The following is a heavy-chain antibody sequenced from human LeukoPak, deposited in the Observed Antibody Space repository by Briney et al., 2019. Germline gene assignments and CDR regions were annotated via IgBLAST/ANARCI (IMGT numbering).Heavy chain of an antibody. J-gene: IGHJ4*02. D-gene: IGHD1-26*01. V-gene: IGHV3-30*04. CDR1: GFTFSSYP. CDR3: ARVLVGATYLDY. CDR2: ISYDGSNQ. Sequence: GGSLRLSCAASGFTFSSYPMHWVRQAPGKGLEWVAVISYDGSNQYYADSVKGRFTISRDNSKNTLYLQMNSLRAEDTAVYYCARVLVGATYLDYWGQGTLVTVSS.